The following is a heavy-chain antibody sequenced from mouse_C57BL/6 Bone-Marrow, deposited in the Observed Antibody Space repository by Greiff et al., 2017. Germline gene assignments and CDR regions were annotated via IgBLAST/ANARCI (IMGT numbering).Heavy chain of an antibody. CDR1: GFNIKDYY. D-gene: IGHD1-1*01. J-gene: IGHJ1*03. Sequence: VQLQQSGAELVKPGASVKLSCTASGFNIKDYYMHWVKQRTEQGLEWIGRIDPEDGETKYASKFPGKATIPADPSSNTAYLQLSSLTSEDTAVYYCARDYGSSYWYFEVWGTGTTVTVSS. V-gene: IGHV14-2*01. CDR2: IDPEDGET. CDR3: ARDYGSSYWYFEV.